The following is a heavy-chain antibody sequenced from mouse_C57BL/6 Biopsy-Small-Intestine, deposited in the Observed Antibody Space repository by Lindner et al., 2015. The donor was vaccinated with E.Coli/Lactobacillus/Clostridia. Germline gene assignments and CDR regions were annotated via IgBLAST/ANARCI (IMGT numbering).Heavy chain of an antibody. J-gene: IGHJ1*01. D-gene: IGHD1-1*02. CDR2: MNPNTGNA. CDR1: GNTLSSYD. Sequence: SVKVSCKTSGNTLSSYDINWVRQASGQGLEWMGWMNPNTGNAGYAQKFQGRVIMTRNTSISTAYMELSSLRSEDTAVYYCARARSNIWRIYYFGLDVWGQGTTVTVSS. V-gene: IGHV1S55*01. CDR3: ARARSNIWRIYYFGLDV.